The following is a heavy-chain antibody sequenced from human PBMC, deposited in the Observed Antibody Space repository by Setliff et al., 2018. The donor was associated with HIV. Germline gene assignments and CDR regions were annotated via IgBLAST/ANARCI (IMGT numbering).Heavy chain of an antibody. V-gene: IGHV4-38-2*01. CDR3: ARGPPFAY. J-gene: IGHJ4*02. Sequence: SETLSLTCAVSGYSISSGYFWGWIRQPPGKGLEWIGSLYHSGTNFYNPSLKSRVTISLDTSTNRFSLKLTSVTADDTGIYYCARGPPFAYWGQGLLVTVSS. CDR2: LYHSGTN. CDR1: GYSISSGYF.